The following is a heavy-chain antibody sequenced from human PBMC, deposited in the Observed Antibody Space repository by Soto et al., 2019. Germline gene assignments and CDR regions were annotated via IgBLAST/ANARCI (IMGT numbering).Heavy chain of an antibody. CDR3: ARVMANLPWYFDY. CDR1: GYTFSSYW. J-gene: IGHJ4*02. D-gene: IGHD2-8*01. V-gene: IGHV3-74*01. CDR2: VNGDGSST. Sequence: GSLRLSCAASGYTFSSYWMHWVRQAPGKGLVWVSRVNGDGSSTSYADPVKGRFTISRDNAKNTVHLQMDSLRAEDTAVYYCARVMANLPWYFDYWGQGTLVTVSS.